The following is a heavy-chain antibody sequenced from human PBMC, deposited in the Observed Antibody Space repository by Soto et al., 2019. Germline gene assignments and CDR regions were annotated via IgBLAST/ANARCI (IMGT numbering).Heavy chain of an antibody. CDR3: AGSSSSPYYYYYYGMDV. V-gene: IGHV3-30*03. CDR2: ISYDGSNK. CDR1: GFTFSSYG. Sequence: QVQLVESGGGVVQPGRSLRLSCAASGFTFSSYGMHWVRQAPGKGLEWGAVISYDGSNKYYADSVQRRFTISRDNSKNTLYLQMNSLRAEDTAVYYCAGSSSSPYYYYYYGMDVWGQGTTVTVSS. D-gene: IGHD6-6*01. J-gene: IGHJ6*02.